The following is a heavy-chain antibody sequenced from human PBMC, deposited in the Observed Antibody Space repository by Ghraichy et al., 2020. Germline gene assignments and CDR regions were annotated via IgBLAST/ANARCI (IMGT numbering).Heavy chain of an antibody. CDR2: ISSSGSTI. D-gene: IGHD2-2*02. CDR1: GFTFSSYE. V-gene: IGHV3-48*03. CDR3: AREIPTAGFDY. J-gene: IGHJ4*02. Sequence: GGSLRLSCAASGFTFSSYEMNWVRQAPGKGLEWVSYISSSGSTIYYADSVKGRFTISRDNAKNSLYLQMNSLRAEDTAVYYCAREIPTAGFDYWGQGTLVTVSS.